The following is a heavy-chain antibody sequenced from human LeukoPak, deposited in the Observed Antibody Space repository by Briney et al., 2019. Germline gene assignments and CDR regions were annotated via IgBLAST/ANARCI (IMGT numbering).Heavy chain of an antibody. CDR2: IHPNSGGT. CDR3: ARATSGWYYY. CDR1: GYTFTGYY. D-gene: IGHD6-19*01. V-gene: IGHV1-2*02. J-gene: IGHJ4*02. Sequence: ASVKVSCKASGYTFTGYYMHWVRQAPGQGLEWMGWIHPNSGGTNYAQKFQGRVTMTRDTSISTAYMELSSLRSDDTAVYFCARATSGWYYYWGQGTLVTVSS.